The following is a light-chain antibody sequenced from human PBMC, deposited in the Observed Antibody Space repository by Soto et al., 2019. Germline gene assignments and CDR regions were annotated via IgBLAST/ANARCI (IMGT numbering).Light chain of an antibody. CDR1: QSITGN. J-gene: IGKJ4*01. CDR2: DAS. CDR3: QQYNNWPLT. Sequence: EIVMTQSPATLSVSPGERATLSCRASQSITGNLTWYQQKPGQAPRLLIYDASTRATGIPARFSGSGSGTEFTLTISSLQSEDFAVYYCQQYNNWPLTFGGGTRWIS. V-gene: IGKV3-15*01.